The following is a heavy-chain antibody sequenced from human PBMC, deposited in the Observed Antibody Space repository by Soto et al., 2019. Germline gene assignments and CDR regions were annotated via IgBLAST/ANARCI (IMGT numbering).Heavy chain of an antibody. J-gene: IGHJ4*02. D-gene: IGHD5-18*01. CDR2: IKSKTDGGTT. CDR3: STADSYGYSGY. V-gene: IGHV3-15*07. CDR1: GFTFSYAW. Sequence: GGSRRLSCAASGFTFSYAWMNWVRRAPGKGLEWVGRIKSKTDGGTTDYAAPVKGRFTISRDDSKHTLFLQMNSLKTEDTAVYYCSTADSYGYSGYWGQGTLVTVSS.